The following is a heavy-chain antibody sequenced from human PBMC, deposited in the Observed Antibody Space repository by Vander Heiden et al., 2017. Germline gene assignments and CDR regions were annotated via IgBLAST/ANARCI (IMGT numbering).Heavy chain of an antibody. V-gene: IGHV3-23*01. CDR1: GFTFSSYA. D-gene: IGHD3-10*01. J-gene: IGHJ4*02. CDR3: AKDSARGPWGSGLDY. CDR2: ISGSGSST. Sequence: EVQLLESGGGLVQPGGSLRLSCAASGFTFSSYAMGWGRQDPGKGLEWVSAISGSGSSTYYADSVKGRFTISRDNSKNTLYLQMNSLRAEDTAVYYCAKDSARGPWGSGLDYWGQGTLVTVSS.